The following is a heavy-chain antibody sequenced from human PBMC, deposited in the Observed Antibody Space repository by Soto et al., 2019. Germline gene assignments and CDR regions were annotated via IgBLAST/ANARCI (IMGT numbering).Heavy chain of an antibody. CDR2: ISSSSTI. CDR3: ARDHANAYYYDSSGFPY. CDR1: GFTFSSYS. D-gene: IGHD3-22*01. V-gene: IGHV3-48*02. J-gene: IGHJ4*02. Sequence: PGGSLRLSCAASGFTFSSYSTNWVRQAPGKGLEWVSYISSSSTIYYADSVKGRFTISRDNAKNSLYLQMNSLRDEDTAVYYCARDHANAYYYDSSGFPYWGQGTLVTVSS.